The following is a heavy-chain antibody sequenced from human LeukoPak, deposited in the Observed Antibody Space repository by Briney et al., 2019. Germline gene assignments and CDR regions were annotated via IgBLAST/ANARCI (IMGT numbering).Heavy chain of an antibody. D-gene: IGHD3-10*01. Sequence: SETLSPTCAVYGGSFSGYYWSWIRQPPGKGLEWIGEINHSGSTNYNPSLKSRVTISVDTSKSQFSLKLSSVTAADTAVYYCARQTVFRNFDYWGQGTLVTVSS. V-gene: IGHV4-34*01. CDR3: ARQTVFRNFDY. J-gene: IGHJ4*02. CDR1: GGSFSGYY. CDR2: INHSGST.